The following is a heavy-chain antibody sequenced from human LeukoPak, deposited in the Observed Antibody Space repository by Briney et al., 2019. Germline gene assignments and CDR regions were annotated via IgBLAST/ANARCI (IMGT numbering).Heavy chain of an antibody. CDR3: ARAGYCSSTSCYSAFDI. D-gene: IGHD2-2*02. Sequence: PSETLSLTCAVYGGSFSGYYWSWIRQPPGKGLEWIGEINHSGSTNYNPSLKSRVTISVDTSKKQFSLKLSSVTAADTAVYYCARAGYCSSTSCYSAFDIWGQGTMVTVSS. CDR1: GGSFSGYY. J-gene: IGHJ3*02. CDR2: INHSGST. V-gene: IGHV4-34*01.